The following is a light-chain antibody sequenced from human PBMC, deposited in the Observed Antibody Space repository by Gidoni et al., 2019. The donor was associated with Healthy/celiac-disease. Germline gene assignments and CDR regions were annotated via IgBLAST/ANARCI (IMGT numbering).Light chain of an antibody. CDR2: RNN. CDR1: SSNSGSNY. Sequence: QSVLTPPPSASWTPGQRVTISCSGSSSNSGSNYVYWYQQLPGTAPKLLIYRNNQRPSGVPDRFSGSKAGTSASLAISGLRSEDEADYYCAAWDDSLSGWVFGGGTKLTVL. J-gene: IGLJ3*02. V-gene: IGLV1-47*01. CDR3: AAWDDSLSGWV.